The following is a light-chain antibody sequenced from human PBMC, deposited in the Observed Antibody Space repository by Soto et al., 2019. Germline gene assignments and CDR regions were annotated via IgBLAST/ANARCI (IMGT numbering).Light chain of an antibody. Sequence: DIQMTQSPSSLSASVGDRVTITCRASQSISSYLNWYQQKPGKAPKLLIYAASSLQSGVPSRFSGSGSGTEFTLTISSLQPDDFATYYCQQSHITQYSFGQGTKVDIK. CDR2: AAS. J-gene: IGKJ2*03. CDR1: QSISSY. CDR3: QQSHITQYS. V-gene: IGKV1-39*01.